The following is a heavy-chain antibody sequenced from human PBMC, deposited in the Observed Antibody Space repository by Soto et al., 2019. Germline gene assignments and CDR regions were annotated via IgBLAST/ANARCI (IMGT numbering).Heavy chain of an antibody. Sequence: GGSLRLSCAASGFTFSDYYMSWIRQAPGEGLEWVSYISTSGSTIYYADSVKGRFTISRDNAKNSPYLHMNSLRPEDTAVYYCARAGRDIVVVPAALGFWFDPWGQGTLVTVSS. CDR2: ISTSGSTI. D-gene: IGHD2-2*01. J-gene: IGHJ5*02. CDR1: GFTFSDYY. CDR3: ARAGRDIVVVPAALGFWFDP. V-gene: IGHV3-11*01.